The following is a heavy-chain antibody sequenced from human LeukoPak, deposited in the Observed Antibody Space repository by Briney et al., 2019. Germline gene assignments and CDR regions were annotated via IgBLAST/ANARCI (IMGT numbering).Heavy chain of an antibody. J-gene: IGHJ6*02. CDR3: ARDRIAAAHLPTYYYYYGMDV. CDR2: IYYSGST. CDR1: GGSISSYY. V-gene: IGHV4-59*01. D-gene: IGHD6-13*01. Sequence: SETLSLTCTVSGGSISSYYWSWIRQPPGKGLEWIGYIYYSGSTNYNPSLKSRVTISVDTSKNQFSLKLSSVTAADTAVYYCARDRIAAAHLPTYYYYYGMDVWGQGTTVTVSS.